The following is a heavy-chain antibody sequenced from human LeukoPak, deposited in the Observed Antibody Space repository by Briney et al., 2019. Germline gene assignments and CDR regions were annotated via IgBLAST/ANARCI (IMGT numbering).Heavy chain of an antibody. CDR2: IDFDGRST. V-gene: IGHV3-74*01. CDR1: GFTFSRYW. CDR3: ARDYDILTGYYLFDY. Sequence: GGSLRLSCAASGFTFSRYWMHWVRQAPGKGLVWVSQIDFDGRSTRYADSVKGRFTISRDNAKNTLYLQMNSLRAEDTAVYYCARDYDILTGYYLFDYWGQGTLVTVSS. J-gene: IGHJ4*02. D-gene: IGHD3-9*01.